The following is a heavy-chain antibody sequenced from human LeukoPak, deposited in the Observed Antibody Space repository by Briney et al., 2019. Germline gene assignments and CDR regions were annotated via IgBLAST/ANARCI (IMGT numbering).Heavy chain of an antibody. CDR1: GGSISSGDYY. V-gene: IGHV4-30-4*08. Sequence: SQTLSLTCTVSGGSISSGDYYWSWIRQPPGKGLEWIGYIYYSGSTYYNPSLKSRVTISVDTSKNQFSLKLSSVTAADTAVYYCARGGVRSEAFDIWGQGTMVTVSS. J-gene: IGHJ3*02. CDR2: IYYSGST. D-gene: IGHD3-16*01. CDR3: ARGGVRSEAFDI.